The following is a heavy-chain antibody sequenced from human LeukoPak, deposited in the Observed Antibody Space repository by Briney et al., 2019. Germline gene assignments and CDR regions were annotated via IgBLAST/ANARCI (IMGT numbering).Heavy chain of an antibody. V-gene: IGHV1-2*02. D-gene: IGHD3-22*01. CDR3: ARVRNYYDSTGFGAEFDY. J-gene: IGHJ4*02. CDR1: GYTFTGYY. CDR2: INPNSGGT. Sequence: ASVKVSCKASGYTFTGYYMHWVRQAPGQGLEWMGWINPNSGGTNYAQKFQGRVTMTRDTSISTAYMELSRLRSDDTAVYYCARVRNYYDSTGFGAEFDYWGQGTLVTVSS.